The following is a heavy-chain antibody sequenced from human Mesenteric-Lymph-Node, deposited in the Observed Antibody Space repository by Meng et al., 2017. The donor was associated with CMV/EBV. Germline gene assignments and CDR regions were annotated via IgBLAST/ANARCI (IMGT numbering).Heavy chain of an antibody. V-gene: IGHV4-34*01. Sequence: GYYWSCIRQPPGKGLEWIGEINHSGSTNYNPSLKSRVTISVDTSKNQFSLKLSSVTAADTAVYYCARGLSRRVYYDFWSGRGYFDYWGQGTLVTVSS. D-gene: IGHD3-3*01. J-gene: IGHJ4*02. CDR2: INHSGST. CDR3: ARGLSRRVYYDFWSGRGYFDY. CDR1: GYY.